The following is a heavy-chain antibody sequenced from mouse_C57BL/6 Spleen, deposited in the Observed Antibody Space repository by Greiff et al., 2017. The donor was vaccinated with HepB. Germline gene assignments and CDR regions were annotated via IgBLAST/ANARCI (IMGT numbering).Heavy chain of an antibody. D-gene: IGHD1-1*01. V-gene: IGHV5-17*01. Sequence: EVKLVESGGGLVKPGGSLKLSCAASGFTFSDYGMHWVRQAPEKGLEWVAYISSGSSTIYYADTVKGRFTISRDNAKNTLFLQMTSLRSEDTAMYYCAREGITTVVTYWYFDVWGTGTTVTVSS. CDR1: GFTFSDYG. J-gene: IGHJ1*03. CDR2: ISSGSSTI. CDR3: AREGITTVVTYWYFDV.